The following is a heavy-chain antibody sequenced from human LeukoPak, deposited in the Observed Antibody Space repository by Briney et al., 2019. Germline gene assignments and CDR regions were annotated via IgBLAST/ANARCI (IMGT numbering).Heavy chain of an antibody. J-gene: IGHJ4*02. V-gene: IGHV1-2*02. Sequence: ASVKVSCKASGYTFINYYIHWVRQAPGQGLEWMGWINPDSGGTNYAQKFQGRVTMTWDTSISTAYMELSRLRSDDTAIYYCARGRFYTSGSYYNRLDYWGQGTLVTVSS. CDR2: INPDSGGT. CDR1: GYTFINYY. CDR3: ARGRFYTSGSYYNRLDY. D-gene: IGHD3-10*01.